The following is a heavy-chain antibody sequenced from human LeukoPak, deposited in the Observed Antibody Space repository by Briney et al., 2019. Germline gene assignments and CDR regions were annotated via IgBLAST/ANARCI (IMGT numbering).Heavy chain of an antibody. J-gene: IGHJ4*02. CDR3: AKDALRAVPYYFDY. D-gene: IGHD6-19*01. V-gene: IGHV3-23*01. CDR1: GFTFSSYG. CDR2: ISGSGYSA. Sequence: GGSLRHSCAVSGFTFSSYGMSWVRQAPGKGLEWVSAISGSGYSAYYADSVKGRFTISRDNSKNTLFLQMNSLRAEDTAVYYCAKDALRAVPYYFDYWGQGTLVTVSS.